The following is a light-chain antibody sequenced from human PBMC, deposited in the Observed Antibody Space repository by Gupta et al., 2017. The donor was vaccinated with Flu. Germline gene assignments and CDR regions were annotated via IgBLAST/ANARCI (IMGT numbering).Light chain of an antibody. CDR3: QMWDYTTVV. CDR1: NIGSRN. Sequence: SYALTQPRSVSVALGQTARISCGGDNIGSRNVHWYQQKPGQAPVLIIYRDNKRPSGVPGQFSASNSGDRATLTVHSAQGGDEADYYCQMWDYTTVVFGGGTKLTVL. V-gene: IGLV3-9*01. J-gene: IGLJ3*02. CDR2: RDN.